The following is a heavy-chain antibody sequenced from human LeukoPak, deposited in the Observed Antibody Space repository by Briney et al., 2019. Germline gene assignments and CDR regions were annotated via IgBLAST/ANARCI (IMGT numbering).Heavy chain of an antibody. J-gene: IGHJ6*02. CDR1: GFAFNTYN. V-gene: IGHV3-48*03. CDR3: ARDRDYDGLDV. Sequence: PGGSLRLSCAASGFAFNTYNMNWVRQAPGKGLQWVSYIGDAGGTTFYADSVRGRFTIPRDNAKNSLYLQMNRLRVEDTAVYYCARDRDYDGLDVWGQGTTVTVAS. CDR2: IGDAGGTT.